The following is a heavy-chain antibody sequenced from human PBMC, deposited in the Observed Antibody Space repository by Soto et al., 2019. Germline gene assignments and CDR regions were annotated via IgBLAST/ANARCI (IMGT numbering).Heavy chain of an antibody. J-gene: IGHJ6*02. CDR2: INPASGGT. CDR3: TRARQWLVRREYSNALDV. CDR1: GYSLSGYY. D-gene: IGHD6-19*01. V-gene: IGHV1-2*02. Sequence: QVQLVQSGPDVKQPGASVKISCRASGYSLSGYYVHWVRQVPGRGLEWMAWINPASGGTKYAQTFQGSVTLTRDTSINTAYMELSRLRLDDTAVYYCTRARQWLVRREYSNALDVWGQGTTVTVSS.